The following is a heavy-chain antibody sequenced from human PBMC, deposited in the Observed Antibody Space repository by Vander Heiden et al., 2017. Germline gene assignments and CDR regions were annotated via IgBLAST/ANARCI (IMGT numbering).Heavy chain of an antibody. V-gene: IGHV3-33*01. CDR3: AREARDVNSGYYGMDV. Sequence: QVQLVESGGGVVQPGRSLSLSCAASGFPFRSYGIHWVRQAPGKGLGWVAVIWHDGSNKYYADSVKGRFTISRDNSKNTLYLQMNSLRAEDTAVYYCAREARDVNSGYYGMDVWGQGTTVTVSS. J-gene: IGHJ6*02. CDR1: GFPFRSYG. CDR2: IWHDGSNK. D-gene: IGHD2-15*01.